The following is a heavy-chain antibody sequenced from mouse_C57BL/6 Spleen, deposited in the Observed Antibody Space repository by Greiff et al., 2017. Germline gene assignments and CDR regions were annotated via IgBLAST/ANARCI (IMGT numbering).Heavy chain of an antibody. D-gene: IGHD1-2*01. V-gene: IGHV1-55*01. CDR3: ARDITTAGSFDY. J-gene: IGHJ2*01. CDR2: IYPGSGST. Sequence: QVQLQQPGAELVKPGASVKMSCKASGYTFTSYWITWVKQRPGQGLEWIGDIYPGSGSTNYNEKFKSKATLTVDTSSSTAYMQLSSLTSEVSAVYYCARDITTAGSFDYWGQGTTLTVSS. CDR1: GYTFTSYW.